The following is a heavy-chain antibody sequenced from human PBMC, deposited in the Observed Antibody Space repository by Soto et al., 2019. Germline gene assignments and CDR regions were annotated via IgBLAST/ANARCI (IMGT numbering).Heavy chain of an antibody. V-gene: IGHV3-53*01. J-gene: IGHJ4*02. D-gene: IGHD3-22*01. Sequence: VGSLRLSCAASGFTVSSNYMSWVRQAPGKGLEWVSVIYSGGSTYYADSVKGRFTISRDNSKNTLYLQMNSLRAEDTAVYYCAVAINMIVAEFDYWGQGTLVTVSS. CDR1: GFTVSSNY. CDR3: AVAINMIVAEFDY. CDR2: IYSGGST.